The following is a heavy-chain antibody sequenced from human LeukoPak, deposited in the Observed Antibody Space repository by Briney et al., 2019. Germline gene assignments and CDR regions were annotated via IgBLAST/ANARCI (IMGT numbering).Heavy chain of an antibody. CDR1: GGTISSSCYY. J-gene: IGHJ5*02. D-gene: IGHD1-26*01. V-gene: IGHV4-39*01. Sequence: PSETLSLICAVSGGTISSSCYYWGWIRQPPGKGLEWIGSIYYSGSTYYNPSLKSRVTISVDTSKNQFSLKLSSVTAADTAVYYCAIRGSHYGFDPWGQGTLVTVSS. CDR3: AIRGSHYGFDP. CDR2: IYYSGST.